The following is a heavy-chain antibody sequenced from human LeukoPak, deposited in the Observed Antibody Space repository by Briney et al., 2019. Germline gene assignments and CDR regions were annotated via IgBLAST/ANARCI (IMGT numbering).Heavy chain of an antibody. J-gene: IGHJ4*02. D-gene: IGHD3-22*01. CDR1: GFTFSSYT. Sequence: PGGSLRLSCAASGFTFSSYTMNWVRQAPGKGLEWVSSITSSSSYIYYADSVKGRFTISRDNAKNSLYLQMNSLRVEDTAVYYCARHVVAVGFDYWGQGTLVTVSS. V-gene: IGHV3-21*01. CDR3: ARHVVAVGFDY. CDR2: ITSSSSYI.